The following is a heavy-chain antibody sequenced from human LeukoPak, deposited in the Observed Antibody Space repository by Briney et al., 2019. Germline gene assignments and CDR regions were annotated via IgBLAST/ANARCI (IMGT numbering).Heavy chain of an antibody. CDR3: ARDKFHYYDSSGSPYHDAFDI. CDR2: INNGGSTI. D-gene: IGHD3-22*01. J-gene: IGHJ3*02. Sequence: GGSLRLSCTASGFTFGVYELNWVRQAPGKGLEWVSYINNGGSTIYYADSVKGRFAISRDNAKNSLYLQMNSLRAEDTAVYYCARDKFHYYDSSGSPYHDAFDIWGQGTMVTVSS. CDR1: GFTFGVYE. V-gene: IGHV3-48*03.